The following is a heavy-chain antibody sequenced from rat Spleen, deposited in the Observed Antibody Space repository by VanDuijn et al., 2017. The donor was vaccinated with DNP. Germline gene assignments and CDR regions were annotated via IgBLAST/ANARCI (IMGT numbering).Heavy chain of an antibody. CDR2: ISYDGGST. CDR1: GFTFSDFY. CDR3: AKDYHFYAMDA. J-gene: IGHJ4*01. Sequence: EVQLVESGGGLVQPGRSLKVSCAASGFTFSDFYMAWVRQAPTKGLEWVAYISYDGGSTYYGDSVKGRFTISRDNAKSTLYLQMNSLRSEDTATYYCAKDYHFYAMDAWGQGTSVTVSS. V-gene: IGHV5-20*01.